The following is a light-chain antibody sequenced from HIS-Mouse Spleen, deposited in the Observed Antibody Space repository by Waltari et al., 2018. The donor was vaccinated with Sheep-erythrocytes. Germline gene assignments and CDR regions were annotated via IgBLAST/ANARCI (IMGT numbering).Light chain of an antibody. CDR1: TTGSKS. V-gene: IGLV3-21*03. J-gene: IGLJ2*01. CDR2: DDS. Sequence: YVLTQPPSVSVAPGKTARLPCGGHTTGSKSVHWYQQKPCQAPVLVVYDDSDRPSGIPERFSGSNSGNTATLTISRVEAGDEADYYCQVWKVFGGGTKLTVL. CDR3: QVWKV.